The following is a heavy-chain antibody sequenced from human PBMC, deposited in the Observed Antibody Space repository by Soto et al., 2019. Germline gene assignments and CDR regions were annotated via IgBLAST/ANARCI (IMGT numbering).Heavy chain of an antibody. Sequence: SETLSLTCTVSGGSISSGDYYWSWIRQPPGKGLEWIGYIYYSGSTYYNPSLKSRVTISVDTSKSQFSLKLSSVTAADTAVYYCARVSYYYDSSGYYYVAFDIWGQGTMVTVSS. CDR3: ARVSYYYDSSGYYYVAFDI. CDR1: GGSISSGDYY. CDR2: IYYSGST. D-gene: IGHD3-22*01. J-gene: IGHJ3*02. V-gene: IGHV4-30-4*01.